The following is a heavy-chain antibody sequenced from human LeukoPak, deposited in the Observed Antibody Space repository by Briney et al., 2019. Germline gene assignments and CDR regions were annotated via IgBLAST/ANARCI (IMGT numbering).Heavy chain of an antibody. Sequence: PSETLSLTCAISGGSFTDYYWSWIRQPPGKELEWIGDINDSGSTNSSPSLKSRVVISLDTSKSQLSLKLSPVTAADTATYFCARAGRGTSSRALDYWGQGTLVTVSS. V-gene: IGHV4-34*01. CDR1: GGSFTDYY. CDR2: INDSGST. D-gene: IGHD1-1*01. CDR3: ARAGRGTSSRALDY. J-gene: IGHJ4*02.